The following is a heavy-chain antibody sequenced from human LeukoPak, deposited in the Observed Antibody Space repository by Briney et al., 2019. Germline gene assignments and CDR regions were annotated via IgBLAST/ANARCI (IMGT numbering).Heavy chain of an antibody. Sequence: SATLSLTCTVSGVSIGSHYRRWIRQSPGKGLEWIGCVYNSGTTTYNPSLTGRVTILVDTSKTQSSLNVRTMTAADATVYYCAVDAYCGQGILCSVSS. V-gene: IGHV4-59*03. CDR2: VYNSGTT. CDR1: GVSIGSHY. CDR3: AVDAY. D-gene: IGHD5-12*01. J-gene: IGHJ4*02.